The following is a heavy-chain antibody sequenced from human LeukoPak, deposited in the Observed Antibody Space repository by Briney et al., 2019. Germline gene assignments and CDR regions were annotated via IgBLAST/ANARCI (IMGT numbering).Heavy chain of an antibody. Sequence: GASVKVSCKASGYTFTSYDINWVRQATGQGLEWMGWMNPNSGNTGYAQKFQGRVTMTRNTSISTAYMELSSLRSEDTAVYYCARLRSSDIWFDPWGQGTLVPVSS. D-gene: IGHD6-13*01. CDR2: MNPNSGNT. V-gene: IGHV1-8*01. J-gene: IGHJ5*02. CDR3: ARLRSSDIWFDP. CDR1: GYTFTSYD.